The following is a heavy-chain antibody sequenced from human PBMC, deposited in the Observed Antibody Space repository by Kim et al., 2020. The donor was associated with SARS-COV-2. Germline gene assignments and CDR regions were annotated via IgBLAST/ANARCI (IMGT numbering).Heavy chain of an antibody. Sequence: GGSLRLSCAASGFTFSSYWMHWVRQAPGKGLVWVSRINSDGSSTSYADSVKGRFTISRDNAKNTLYLQMNSLRAEDTAVYYCARALGYCSGGSCYTTYYYYGMDVWGQGTTVTVSS. CDR1: GFTFSSYW. J-gene: IGHJ6*01. D-gene: IGHD2-15*01. V-gene: IGHV3-74*01. CDR2: INSDGSST. CDR3: ARALGYCSGGSCYTTYYYYGMDV.